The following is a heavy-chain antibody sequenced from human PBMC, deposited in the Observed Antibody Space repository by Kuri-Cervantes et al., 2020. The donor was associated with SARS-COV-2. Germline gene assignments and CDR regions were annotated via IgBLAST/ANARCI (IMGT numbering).Heavy chain of an antibody. J-gene: IGHJ4*02. Sequence: GESLKISCAASGSTFSSYAMSWVRQAPGKGLEWVSAISGSGGSTYYADSVKGRFTISRDNSKNTLYLQMNSLRAEDTAVYYCARVGSTSCADYWGQGTLVTVSS. CDR2: ISGSGGST. CDR3: ARVGSTSCADY. V-gene: IGHV3-23*01. CDR1: GSTFSSYA. D-gene: IGHD2-2*01.